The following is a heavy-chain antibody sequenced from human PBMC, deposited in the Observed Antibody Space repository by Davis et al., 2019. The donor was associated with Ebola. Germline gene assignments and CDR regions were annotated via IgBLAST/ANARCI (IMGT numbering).Heavy chain of an antibody. CDR1: GYTFTSYY. V-gene: IGHV1-46*01. Sequence: AASVKVSCKASGYTFTSYYMHWVRQAPGQGLEWMGIINPSGGSTSYAQKFQGRVTMTRDTSTSTVYMELSSLGSEDTAMYYCARDRYSSSHDYYYYYGMDVWGQGTTVTVSS. J-gene: IGHJ6*02. D-gene: IGHD6-6*01. CDR3: ARDRYSSSHDYYYYYGMDV. CDR2: INPSGGST.